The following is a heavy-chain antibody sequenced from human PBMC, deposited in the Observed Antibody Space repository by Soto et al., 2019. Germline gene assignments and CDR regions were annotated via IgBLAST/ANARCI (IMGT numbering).Heavy chain of an antibody. D-gene: IGHD2-15*01. CDR1: GSNLSKFW. Sequence: GDSMPISGKVSGSNLSKFWIGWVRQMPGKDLEWMGIIYPGDSDTKYSPSFEGQVTMSVDKSISTAYLQWSSLKASDTAMYFCVNIESITGIYFVSLGQGILVT. V-gene: IGHV5-51*01. CDR2: IYPGDSDT. CDR3: VNIESITGIYFVS. J-gene: IGHJ4*02.